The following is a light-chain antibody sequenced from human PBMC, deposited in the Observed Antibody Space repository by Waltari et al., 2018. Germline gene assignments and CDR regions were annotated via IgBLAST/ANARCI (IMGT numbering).Light chain of an antibody. V-gene: IGLV2-14*01. J-gene: IGLJ3*02. CDR3: SSYTSSSTWV. Sequence: QSALTQPASVSGSPGQSITISCTGTSSDVGSYNYVSWYQQHPGKAPNLMIYDVTKRPSGVAKRFSGSKSGNTASLTISGLQAEDEADYYCSSYTSSSTWVFGGGTKLTVL. CDR1: SSDVGSYNY. CDR2: DVT.